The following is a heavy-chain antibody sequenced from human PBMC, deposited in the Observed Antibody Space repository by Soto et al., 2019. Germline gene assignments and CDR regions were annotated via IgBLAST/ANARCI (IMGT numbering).Heavy chain of an antibody. Sequence: SETLSLTCTVSGGSISSSSYYWGWIRQPPGKGLEWIGSIYYSGSTYYNPSLKSRITISVDTSKNQFSLKLSSVTAADTAVYYCARAYYDFWSGSNYGMDVWGQGTTVT. CDR3: ARAYYDFWSGSNYGMDV. CDR2: IYYSGST. CDR1: GGSISSSSYY. J-gene: IGHJ6*02. D-gene: IGHD3-3*01. V-gene: IGHV4-39*01.